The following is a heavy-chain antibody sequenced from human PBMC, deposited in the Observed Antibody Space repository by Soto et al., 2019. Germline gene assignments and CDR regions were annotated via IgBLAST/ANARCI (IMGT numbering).Heavy chain of an antibody. CDR2: IDWDDDK. D-gene: IGHD4-17*01. Sequence: GSGPTLVNPTHTLTLTCTFSGFSLSSKGMRVSWIRQPPGKALEWLARIDWDDDKFYSPSLRTRLTISKDTSKNQVVLTMTNVDPKDTATYYCARSPGGFTVATYFFDYWGQGTLVTVSS. V-gene: IGHV2-70*04. J-gene: IGHJ4*02. CDR1: GFSLSSKGMR. CDR3: ARSPGGFTVATYFFDY.